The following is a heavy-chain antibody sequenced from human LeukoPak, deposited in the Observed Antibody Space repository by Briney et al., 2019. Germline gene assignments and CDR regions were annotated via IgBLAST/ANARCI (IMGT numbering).Heavy chain of an antibody. Sequence: PGGSLRLSCAASGFTFISYGMHWVRQAPGKGLEGVAVIWYGGSNKYYADSVKGRFTISRDNSKNTLYLQMNSLRAEDTAVYYCAKAPKGSSGYYGRLQPDYYYMDVWGKGTTVTVSS. V-gene: IGHV3-30*02. J-gene: IGHJ6*03. CDR1: GFTFISYG. CDR2: IWYGGSNK. D-gene: IGHD3-22*01. CDR3: AKAPKGSSGYYGRLQPDYYYMDV.